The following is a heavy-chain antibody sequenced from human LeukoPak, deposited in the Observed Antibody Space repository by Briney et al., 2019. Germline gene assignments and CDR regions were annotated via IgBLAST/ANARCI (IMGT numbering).Heavy chain of an antibody. J-gene: IGHJ4*02. CDR1: GGTFSSYA. Sequence: GASVKVSCKASGGTFSSYAISWVRQAPGQGLEWMGGIIPIFGTANYAQKFQGRVTITTDESTSTAYMELSSLRSEGTAVYYCARVPASEVWSGYPFLFWGQGTLVTASS. V-gene: IGHV1-69*05. D-gene: IGHD3-3*01. CDR2: IIPIFGTA. CDR3: ARVPASEVWSGYPFLF.